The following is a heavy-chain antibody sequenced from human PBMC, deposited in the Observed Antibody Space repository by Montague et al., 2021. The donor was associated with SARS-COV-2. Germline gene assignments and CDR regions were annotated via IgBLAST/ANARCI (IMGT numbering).Heavy chain of an antibody. J-gene: IGHJ3*01. V-gene: IGHV4-30-2*06. CDR1: GVSISSGDYS. CDR3: ARKIIANAFDV. CDR2: IYESGST. D-gene: IGHD2/OR15-2a*01. Sequence: TLSLTCTVSGVSISSGDYSWNWIRQSPGKGLEWIGFIYESGSTLYNPSLKCRITISVDRSKNQFSLRLNSVTAADTAVYYCARKIIANAFDVWGHGTTVTVSS.